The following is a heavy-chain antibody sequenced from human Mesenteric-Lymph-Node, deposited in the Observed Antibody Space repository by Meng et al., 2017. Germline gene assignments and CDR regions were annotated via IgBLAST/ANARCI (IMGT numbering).Heavy chain of an antibody. CDR3: ARGRGRSSGWGHYYYYGLDV. CDR2: ISHSGNS. CDR1: GGAFSGYS. Sequence: GSLRLSCAAYGGAFSGYSWTWIRQPPGKGLEWIGEISHSGNSNSNPSLRSRVTISIDTSKNQFSLKLRSVTAADTAVYYCARGRGRSSGWGHYYYYGLDVWGQGTTVTVSS. D-gene: IGHD6-19*01. J-gene: IGHJ6*02. V-gene: IGHV4-34*01.